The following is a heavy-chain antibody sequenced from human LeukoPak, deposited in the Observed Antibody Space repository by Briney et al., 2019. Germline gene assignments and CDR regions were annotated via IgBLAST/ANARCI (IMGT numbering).Heavy chain of an antibody. CDR3: TTESYGDYVLDY. V-gene: IGHV3-15*01. J-gene: IGHJ4*02. Sequence: PGGSLRLSCAASGFSFSNAWMSWVRQAPGRGLEWVGRIKRKTDGGTTYYAAPVKGRLIISRDDSENTLYLQMSSLKTEDTALYYCTTESYGDYVLDYWGQGTLVTVSS. CDR2: IKRKTDGGTT. CDR1: GFSFSNAW. D-gene: IGHD4-17*01.